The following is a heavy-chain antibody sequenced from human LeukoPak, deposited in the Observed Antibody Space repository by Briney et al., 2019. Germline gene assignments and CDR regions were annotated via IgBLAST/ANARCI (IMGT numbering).Heavy chain of an antibody. CDR2: ISGDGGTT. V-gene: IGHV3-43*02. CDR3: AKMNYGGDSVDWYFDL. CDR1: GFNFDEYA. D-gene: IGHD4-23*01. Sequence: PGGSLRLSCAASGFNFDEYAMYWVRQAPGKGLEWVSLISGDGGTTSYADSVKGRFTISRDNSKNTLYLQMNSLRAEDTAVYYCAKMNYGGDSVDWYFDLWGRGTLVTVSS. J-gene: IGHJ2*01.